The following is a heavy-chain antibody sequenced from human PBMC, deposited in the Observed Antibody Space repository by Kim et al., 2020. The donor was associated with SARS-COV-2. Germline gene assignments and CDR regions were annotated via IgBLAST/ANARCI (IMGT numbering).Heavy chain of an antibody. D-gene: IGHD3-10*01. V-gene: IGHV3-30*18. J-gene: IGHJ3*01. CDR1: GFTFNNYA. CDR2: ISYEGSIK. CDR3: AEPSAFFWFGEGLHAFD. Sequence: GGSLRLSCGASGFTFNNYAMHWVRQAPGKGLEWVAVISYEGSIKYYADSLKGRFIVSRDSSQNTLYLQMSIPGPEDTAFYYSAEPSAFFWFGEGLHAFD.